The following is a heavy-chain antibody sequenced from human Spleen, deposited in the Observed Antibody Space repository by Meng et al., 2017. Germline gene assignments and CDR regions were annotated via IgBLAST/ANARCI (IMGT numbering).Heavy chain of an antibody. D-gene: IGHD3-10*01. V-gene: IGHV3-48*03. CDR3: ATVTPRGVLSDY. CDR2: ISSSGDTI. Sequence: GESLKISCAASGFIFSSYEMNWVRQAPGKGLEWVSYISSSGDTIYYADSVKGRFTMSRDNAKNSLYLQMHSLRAEDTAVYYCATVTPRGVLSDYWGQGTLVTVSS. J-gene: IGHJ4*02. CDR1: GFIFSSYE.